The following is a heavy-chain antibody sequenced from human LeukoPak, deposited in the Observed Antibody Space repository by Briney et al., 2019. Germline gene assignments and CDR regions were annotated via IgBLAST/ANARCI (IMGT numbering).Heavy chain of an antibody. CDR2: ISSSGSTI. D-gene: IGHD4-11*01. CDR1: GFTFSSYE. CDR3: ARGVPKTSYYYYHMDV. Sequence: GGSLRLSCAASGFTFSSYEMNWVRQAPGKGLEWVSYISSSGSTIYYADSVKGRFTISRDNAKNSLYLQMNSLRAEDTAVYYCARGVPKTSYYYYHMDVWGKGTTVTVSS. J-gene: IGHJ6*04. V-gene: IGHV3-48*03.